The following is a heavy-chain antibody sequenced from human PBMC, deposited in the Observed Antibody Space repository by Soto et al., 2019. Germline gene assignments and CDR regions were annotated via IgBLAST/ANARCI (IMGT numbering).Heavy chain of an antibody. J-gene: IGHJ6*03. CDR3: AGTSSHQWYYMDV. D-gene: IGHD1-7*01. CDR2: TYYRSRWYN. Sequence: SQTLSRTCAISGDSVSSNRAAWNWIRPSPSRGLERLGRTYYRSRWYNDYAVSVRSRITVNPDTSRNQFSLQLTSVTPEDTAVYYCAGTSSHQWYYMDVWGKGTTVTVSS. V-gene: IGHV6-1*01. CDR1: GDSVSSNRAA.